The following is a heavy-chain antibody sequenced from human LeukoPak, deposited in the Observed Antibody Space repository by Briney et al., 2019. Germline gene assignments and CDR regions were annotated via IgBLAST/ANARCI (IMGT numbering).Heavy chain of an antibody. CDR3: ARDVNGGY. CDR2: LSGSGNSR. CDR1: GFTYSSYA. Sequence: GGSLRLSCAASGFTYSSYAMTWVRQFPGKGLEWVSTLSGSGNSRYYADSVQGRITISRDNFKNTLYLQMNSLRVEDTAVYYCARDVNGGYWGQGTLVTVSS. J-gene: IGHJ4*02. V-gene: IGHV3-23*01. D-gene: IGHD2-8*01.